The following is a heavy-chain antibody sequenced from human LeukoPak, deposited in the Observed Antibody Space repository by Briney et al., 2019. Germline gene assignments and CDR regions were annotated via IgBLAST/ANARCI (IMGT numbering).Heavy chain of an antibody. CDR2: ININTGNP. V-gene: IGHV7-4-1*02. CDR3: VRGDYYVDY. Sequence: ASVKVSCKASGYTFTSYGISWVRQAPGQGLEWMGWININTGNPTYAQGFTGRFVFSLDTSVSTAYLQISSLKTEDTAVYYCVRGDYYVDYWGQGTLVTVSS. CDR1: GYTFTSYG. J-gene: IGHJ4*02. D-gene: IGHD3-10*01.